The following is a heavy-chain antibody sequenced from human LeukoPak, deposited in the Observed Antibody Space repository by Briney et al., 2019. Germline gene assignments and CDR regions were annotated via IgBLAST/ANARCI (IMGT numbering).Heavy chain of an antibody. V-gene: IGHV3-74*01. D-gene: IGHD5-12*01. CDR1: GFTFSRSW. J-gene: IGHJ5*02. Sequence: PGGSLRLSCAASGFTFSRSWIHWVRQAPGKGLAWVSCISTDGAKTIYADSVKGRFTISRDNAKNTLYLQMNSLRAEDTAVYYCARDPAYSGYDRYNWFDPWGQGTLVTVSS. CDR2: ISTDGAKT. CDR3: ARDPAYSGYDRYNWFDP.